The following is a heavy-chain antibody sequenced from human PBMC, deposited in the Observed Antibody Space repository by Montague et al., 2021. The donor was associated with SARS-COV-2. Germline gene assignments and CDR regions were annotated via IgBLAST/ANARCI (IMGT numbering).Heavy chain of an antibody. CDR2: INQSGSI. J-gene: IGHJ6*02. V-gene: IGHV4-34*01. CDR3: ARGQQGVNMVLVVIGFYYYMDV. CDR1: GGSFSGFY. D-gene: IGHD3-22*01. Sequence: SETLSLTCAVSGGSFSGFYWNWVRQPPGEGLEWIGEINQSGSINYNPSLKSRVTILVDTSKNQFSLKLTSVTAADTAVYYFARGQQGVNMVLVVIGFYYYMDVWGQGTTVTVSS.